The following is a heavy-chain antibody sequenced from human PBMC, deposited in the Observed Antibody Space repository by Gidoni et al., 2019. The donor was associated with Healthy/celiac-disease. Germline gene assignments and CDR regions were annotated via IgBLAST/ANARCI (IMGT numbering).Heavy chain of an antibody. J-gene: IGHJ4*02. D-gene: IGHD2-2*02. CDR3: ARTRYCSSTSCYTSFDY. V-gene: IGHV3-30-3*01. CDR1: GFTFSSYA. Sequence: QVQLVESGGGVVQPGRSLRLSCAASGFTFSSYAMHWVRQAPGKGLEWVAVISYDGSNKYYADSVKGRFTISRDNSKNTLYLQMNSLRAEDTAVYYCARTRYCSSTSCYTSFDYWGQGTLVTVSS. CDR2: ISYDGSNK.